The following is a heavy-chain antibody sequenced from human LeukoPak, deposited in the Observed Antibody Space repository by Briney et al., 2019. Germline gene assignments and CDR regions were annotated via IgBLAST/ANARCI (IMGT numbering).Heavy chain of an antibody. CDR1: GFTFSTYG. J-gene: IGHJ1*01. CDR3: AKGYDTRH. CDR2: IRLDGVTT. D-gene: IGHD3-9*01. V-gene: IGHV3-30*02. Sequence: GSLRLSCAASGFTFSTYGMHWVRQAPGKGLEWVAFIRLDGVTTYHADSVKGRFTISRDNSKNTLYLQMNSLRTEDTAMYYCAKGYDTRHWGQGTLVIVSS.